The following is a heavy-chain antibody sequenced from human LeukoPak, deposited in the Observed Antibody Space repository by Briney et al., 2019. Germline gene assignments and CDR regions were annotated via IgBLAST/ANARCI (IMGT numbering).Heavy chain of an antibody. V-gene: IGHV4-30-2*01. D-gene: IGHD3-10*01. Sequence: PSETLSLTCTVSGGSISSGGYYWSWIRQPPGKGLEWIGYIYHSGSTYYNPSLKSRVTISVDRSKNQFSLKLSSVTAADTAVYYCARDMKSGSGSYPYYFDYWGQGTLVTVSS. CDR3: ARDMKSGSGSYPYYFDY. CDR2: IYHSGST. J-gene: IGHJ4*02. CDR1: GGSISSGGYY.